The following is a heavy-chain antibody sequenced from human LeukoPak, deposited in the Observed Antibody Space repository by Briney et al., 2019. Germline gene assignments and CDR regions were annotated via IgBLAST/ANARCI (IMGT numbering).Heavy chain of an antibody. D-gene: IGHD6-6*01. CDR1: GFTFSSYA. CDR3: AKGARWVEAFDI. V-gene: IGHV3-23*01. Sequence: GGSLRLSCAASGFTFSSYAMSWVRQALGKGLEWVSAISGSGGSTYYADSVKGRFTISRGNSKNTLYLQMNSLRAEDTAVYYCAKGARWVEAFDIWGQGTMVTVSS. CDR2: ISGSGGST. J-gene: IGHJ3*02.